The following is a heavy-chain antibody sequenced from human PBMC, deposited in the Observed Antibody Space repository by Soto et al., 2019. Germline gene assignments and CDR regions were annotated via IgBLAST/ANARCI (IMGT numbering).Heavy chain of an antibody. D-gene: IGHD3-10*01. J-gene: IGHJ6*02. V-gene: IGHV3-48*01. CDR3: AVNYYGSGAGYFYYGMDV. CDR1: GFTFSSYS. Sequence: EVQLVESGGGLVQPGGSLRLSCAASGFTFSSYSMNWVRQAPGKGLEWVSYISSSSSTIYYADSVKGRFTISRDNAKNSLYLQMRSLRAEDTAVYYWAVNYYGSGAGYFYYGMDVWGQGTTVTVSS. CDR2: ISSSSSTI.